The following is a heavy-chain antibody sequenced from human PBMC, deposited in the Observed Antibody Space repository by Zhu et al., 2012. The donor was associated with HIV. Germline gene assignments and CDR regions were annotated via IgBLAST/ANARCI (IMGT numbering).Heavy chain of an antibody. V-gene: IGHV4-34*01. D-gene: IGHD3-16*01. CDR1: GGSFSGFY. CDR2: ISQSGDS. J-gene: IGHJ4*02. Sequence: QVQLQQWGAGLLKPSETLSLTCAVYGGSFSGFYWSWIRQPPGKGLEWIGEISQSGDSNYVPSLKSRVTLSVDTSKNQFSLKLNSVAAADTAVYYCARGGFRYSAVGVLVLLITWGQGTLVTVS. CDR3: ARGGFRYSAVGVLVLLIT.